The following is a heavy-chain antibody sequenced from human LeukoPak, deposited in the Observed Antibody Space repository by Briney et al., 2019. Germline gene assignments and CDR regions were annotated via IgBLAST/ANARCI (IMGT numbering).Heavy chain of an antibody. CDR2: IWYDGSKT. J-gene: IGHJ4*02. CDR3: ARQAYSSGRYSPFDY. V-gene: IGHV3-33*01. Sequence: PGRSLRLSCAASGFAFSTYGMHWVRQAPGKGLEWVAYIWYDGSKTYYADSVKGRFTISRDDPENTLYLQVNSLRAEDTAMYYCARQAYSSGRYSPFDYWGQGTLVTVSS. D-gene: IGHD3-22*01. CDR1: GFAFSTYG.